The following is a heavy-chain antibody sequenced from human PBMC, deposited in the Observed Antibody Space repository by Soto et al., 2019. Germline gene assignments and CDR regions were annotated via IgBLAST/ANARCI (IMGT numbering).Heavy chain of an antibody. CDR3: ARSRNGAVPDSINF. V-gene: IGHV3-30-3*01. CDR1: GFTFSRYA. J-gene: IGHJ4*02. D-gene: IGHD2-8*01. Sequence: GGSLRLSCAASGFTFSRYAMHWVRQAPGEGLEWVAVISRDGSSKYYGDSVKGRFTVSRDNSNNTLYLSMTSLRPDDTAVFYCARSRNGAVPDSINFWGQGTLVTVST. CDR2: ISRDGSSK.